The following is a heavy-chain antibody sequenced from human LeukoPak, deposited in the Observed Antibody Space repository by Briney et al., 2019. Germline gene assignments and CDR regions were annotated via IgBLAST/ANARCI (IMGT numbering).Heavy chain of an antibody. D-gene: IGHD3-22*01. CDR2: ISGSGGST. CDR3: AKDRPPYYYDSSGYYFDY. Sequence: RSGGSLRLSCAASGFTFSSYAMSWVRQAPGKGLEWVSAISGSGGSTYYADSVKGRFTISRDNSKNTLYPQMNSLRAEDTAVYYCAKDRPPYYYDSSGYYFDYWGQGTLVTASS. V-gene: IGHV3-23*01. J-gene: IGHJ4*02. CDR1: GFTFSSYA.